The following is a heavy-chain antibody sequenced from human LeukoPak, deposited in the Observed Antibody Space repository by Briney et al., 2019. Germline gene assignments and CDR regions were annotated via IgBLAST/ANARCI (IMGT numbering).Heavy chain of an antibody. CDR3: ARDGGTYSGYDSEILDY. J-gene: IGHJ4*02. D-gene: IGHD5-12*01. Sequence: PGGSLRLSCAASGFTFSNYAMRWVRQAPGKGLEWVAVISYDGSNKNYGDSVKGRFTISRDNSKKTLYLQMNSLRAEDTAVYYCARDGGTYSGYDSEILDYWGQGTLVTVSS. CDR2: ISYDGSNK. V-gene: IGHV3-30*04. CDR1: GFTFSNYA.